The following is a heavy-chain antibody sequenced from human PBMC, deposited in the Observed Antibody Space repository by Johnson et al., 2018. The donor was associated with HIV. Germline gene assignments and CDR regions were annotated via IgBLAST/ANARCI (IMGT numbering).Heavy chain of an antibody. CDR1: GFTFSSYG. J-gene: IGHJ3*02. D-gene: IGHD3-22*01. V-gene: IGHV3-30*02. CDR3: AATYYYDSSGSRYPFDI. Sequence: QVRLVESGGGVVQPGGSLRLSCAASGFTFSSYGMHWVRQAPGKGLEWVAFIRYDGSNKYYADSVKGRFTISRDNSKNTLYLQMNSLRAEDTAVYYCAATYYYDSSGSRYPFDIWGQGTMVTVSS. CDR2: IRYDGSNK.